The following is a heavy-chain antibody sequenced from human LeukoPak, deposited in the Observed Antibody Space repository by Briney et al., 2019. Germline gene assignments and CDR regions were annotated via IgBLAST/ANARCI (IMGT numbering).Heavy chain of an antibody. V-gene: IGHV3-48*03. CDR1: GFTFRSYE. Sequence: GGSLRLSCAASGFTFRSYEMNWVRQAPGKGLEWVSYISSSGSTIYYADSVKGRFTISRDNAKNSLYLQMNSLRAEDTAVYYCAFPFYSSGWYYFDYWGQGTLVTVSS. CDR2: ISSSGSTI. D-gene: IGHD6-19*01. CDR3: AFPFYSSGWYYFDY. J-gene: IGHJ4*02.